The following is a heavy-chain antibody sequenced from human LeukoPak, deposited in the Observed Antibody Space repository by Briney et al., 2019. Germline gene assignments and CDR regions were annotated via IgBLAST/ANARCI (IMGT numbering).Heavy chain of an antibody. J-gene: IGHJ2*01. V-gene: IGHV1-24*01. CDR3: ARGRLRWFGELAALNWYFDL. CDR1: GYTLTELS. CDR2: FDPEDGET. Sequence: GASVKVSCKVSGYTLTELSMHWVRQAPGKGLEWMGGFDPEDGETIYAQKFQGRVTMTEDTSTDTAYMELSSLRSEDTAVYYCARGRLRWFGELAALNWYFDLWGRGTLVTVSS. D-gene: IGHD3-10*01.